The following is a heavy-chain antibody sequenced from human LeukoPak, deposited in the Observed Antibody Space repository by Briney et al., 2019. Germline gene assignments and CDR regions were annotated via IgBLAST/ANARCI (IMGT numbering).Heavy chain of an antibody. J-gene: IGHJ6*03. Sequence: PPQTLSLTCTVSGGSISSGGYYWSWIRQPPGKGLEWIGRIYTSGSTNYNPSLKSRVTISVDTSKNQFSLKLSSVTAADTAVYYCARGGYDFWSGLANYYYYCMDVWGKGTTVTVSS. CDR1: GGSISSGGYY. D-gene: IGHD3-3*01. V-gene: IGHV4-61*02. CDR3: ARGGYDFWSGLANYYYYCMDV. CDR2: IYTSGST.